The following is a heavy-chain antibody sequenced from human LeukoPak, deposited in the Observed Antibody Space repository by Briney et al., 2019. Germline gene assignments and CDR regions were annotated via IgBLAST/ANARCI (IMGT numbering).Heavy chain of an antibody. CDR1: GFTFSSYA. J-gene: IGHJ6*02. CDR2: ISGSGGST. Sequence: GGSLRLSCAASGFTFSSYAMSWVRQAPGKGLEWVSAISGSGGSTYYADSVKGRFTISRDNSKNTLYLQMNSLRAEDTAVYYCTVRVPGSYFGESCYYYYGMDVWGQGTTVTVSS. V-gene: IGHV3-23*01. D-gene: IGHD1-26*01. CDR3: TVRVPGSYFGESCYYYYGMDV.